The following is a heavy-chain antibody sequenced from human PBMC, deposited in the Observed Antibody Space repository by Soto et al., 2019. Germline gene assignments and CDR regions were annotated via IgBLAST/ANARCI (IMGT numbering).Heavy chain of an antibody. CDR3: ARTFPMVRGVIPIDY. CDR2: ISAYNGNT. CDR1: GYTFTSYG. J-gene: IGHJ4*02. D-gene: IGHD3-10*01. V-gene: IGHV1-18*01. Sequence: ASVKVSCKASGYTFTSYGISWVRQAPGQGLEWMGWISAYNGNTSYAQKLQGRVTMTTDTSTSTAYMELRSLRSDDTAVYYCARTFPMVRGVIPIDYWGQGTLVTVSS.